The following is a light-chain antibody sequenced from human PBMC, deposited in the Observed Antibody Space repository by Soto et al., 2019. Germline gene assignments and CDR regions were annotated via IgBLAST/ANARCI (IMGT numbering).Light chain of an antibody. CDR3: VLYMGSGISL. J-gene: IGLJ2*01. V-gene: IGLV8-61*01. CDR1: SGSVSTNYY. CDR2: STN. Sequence: QAVVTQEPSFSVSPGGTVTLTCGLNSGSVSTNYYPSWYQQTPGQAPRTLIYSTNTRSSGVPDRFSGSILGNKAALTITGGQADDESDYYCVLYMGSGISLFGGGTKVTVL.